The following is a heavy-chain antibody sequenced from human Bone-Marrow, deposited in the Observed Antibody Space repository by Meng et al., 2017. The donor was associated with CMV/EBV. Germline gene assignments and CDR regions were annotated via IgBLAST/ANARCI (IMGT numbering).Heavy chain of an antibody. V-gene: IGHV3-21*01. CDR3: ASGSQGSIFDY. Sequence: GESLKISCAAPGFTFSSYSMNWVRQAPGKGLEWVSSISSSSSYIYYADSVKGRFTISRDNAKNSLYLQMNSLRAEDTAVYYCASGSQGSIFDYWGQGTLVTVSS. J-gene: IGHJ4*02. D-gene: IGHD1-26*01. CDR2: ISSSSSYI. CDR1: GFTFSSYS.